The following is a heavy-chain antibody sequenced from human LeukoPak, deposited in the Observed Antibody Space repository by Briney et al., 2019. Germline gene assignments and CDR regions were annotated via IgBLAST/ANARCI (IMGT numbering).Heavy chain of an antibody. CDR1: GYTFTVYY. V-gene: IGHV1-2*02. Sequence: EASVKVSCKASGYTFTVYYMHWIRQAPGQGLEWMGWINPKSGETNYAQKFQGRVTMTRDTSISTAYMELSSLRSEDTAVYYCARSHQYSSGWNDYWGQGTLVTVSS. J-gene: IGHJ4*02. CDR2: INPKSGET. CDR3: ARSHQYSSGWNDY. D-gene: IGHD6-19*01.